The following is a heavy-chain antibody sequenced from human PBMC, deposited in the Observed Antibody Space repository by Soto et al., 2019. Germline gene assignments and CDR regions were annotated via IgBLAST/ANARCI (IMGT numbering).Heavy chain of an antibody. CDR1: GYSCTGDY. V-gene: IGHV1-2*02. D-gene: IGHD2-15*01. J-gene: IGHJ4*01. Sequence: ASVKVSCKASGYSCTGDYMHWVPQAPGQGLEWRVWINPKSGGTKYAQEFVGRVTMTRDTSISTAYMEVSKLASDDTALYYCASAWDCKGGTCLDYFDYWGHGTLVTVSS. CDR3: ASAWDCKGGTCLDYFDY. CDR2: INPKSGGT.